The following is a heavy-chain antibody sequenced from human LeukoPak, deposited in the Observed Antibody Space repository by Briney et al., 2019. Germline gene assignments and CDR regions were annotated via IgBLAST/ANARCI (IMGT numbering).Heavy chain of an antibody. D-gene: IGHD3-16*02. CDR2: MNPNSGNT. CDR1: GYTLTSYD. Sequence: ASVKVSCKASGYTLTSYDINWVRQATGQGLEWMRWMNPNSGNTGYAQKFQGRVTMTRNTSISTAYMELSSLRSEDTAVYYCARGPIRIMITFGGVIAAHDYMDVWGKGTTVTISS. CDR3: ARGPIRIMITFGGVIAAHDYMDV. J-gene: IGHJ6*03. V-gene: IGHV1-8*01.